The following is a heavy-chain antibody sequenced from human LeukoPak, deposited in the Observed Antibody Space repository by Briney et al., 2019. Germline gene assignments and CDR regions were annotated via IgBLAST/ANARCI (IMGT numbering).Heavy chain of an antibody. CDR1: GYTFTGYY. CDR2: INPNSGDT. V-gene: IGHV1-2*02. CDR3: ARDPKYGSGWYERFFDY. D-gene: IGHD6-19*01. Sequence: ASVKVSCKASGYTFTGYYMHWVRQAPGQGLEWMGWINPNSGDTNSAQKFQGRVTMTRDTSINTAYMELSRLRSDDTAVYYCARDPKYGSGWYERFFDYWGQGALVTVSS. J-gene: IGHJ4*02.